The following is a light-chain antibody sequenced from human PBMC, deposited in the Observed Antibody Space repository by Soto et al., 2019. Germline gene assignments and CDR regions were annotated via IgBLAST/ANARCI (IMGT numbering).Light chain of an antibody. CDR1: SSNIGAGYD. V-gene: IGLV1-40*01. Sequence: QSVLTQPPSVSGAPGHRVTISCTGSSSNIGAGYDVHWYQQLPGTAPKLLSYGNSNRPSGVPDRFSGSKSGTSASLSITGLQAEDEADYYCQSYDSSLSGVVFGGGTK. CDR3: QSYDSSLSGVV. J-gene: IGLJ2*01. CDR2: GNS.